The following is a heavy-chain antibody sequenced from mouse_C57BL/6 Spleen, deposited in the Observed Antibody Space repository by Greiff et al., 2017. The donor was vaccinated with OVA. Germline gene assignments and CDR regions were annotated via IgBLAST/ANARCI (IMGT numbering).Heavy chain of an antibody. J-gene: IGHJ2*01. V-gene: IGHV1-26*01. CDR2: INPNNGGT. CDR1: GYTFTDYY. D-gene: IGHD3-2*02. CDR3: ARDSSGSFDY. Sequence: VQLQQSGPELVKPGASVKISCKASGYTFTDYYMNWVKQSHGKSLEWIGDINPNNGGTSYNQKFKGKATLTVDKSSSTAYMELRSLTSEDSAVYYCARDSSGSFDYWGQGTTLTVSS.